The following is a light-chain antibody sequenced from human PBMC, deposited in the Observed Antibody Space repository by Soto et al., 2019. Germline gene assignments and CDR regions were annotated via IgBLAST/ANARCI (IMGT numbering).Light chain of an antibody. CDR2: DAS. J-gene: IGKJ4*01. CDR3: QQRSNWPLT. CDR1: QNINNY. V-gene: IGKV3-11*01. Sequence: EIVLTQSPVTLSLSPGERATLFCRASQNINNYLVWFQQKPGQVPRLLVYDASNRAPGIPARFSGSGSGTAFTLTISSLEPDDFAVYYWQQRSNWPLTFGGGTKVEIK.